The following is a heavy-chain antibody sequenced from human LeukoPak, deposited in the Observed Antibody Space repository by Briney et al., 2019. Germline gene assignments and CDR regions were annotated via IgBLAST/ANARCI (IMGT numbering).Heavy chain of an antibody. J-gene: IGHJ6*03. V-gene: IGHV3-30-3*01. CDR3: AREAARPEGYYYYYYYYMDV. CDR1: GFTFSSYA. CDR2: ISYDGSNK. D-gene: IGHD6-6*01. Sequence: GGSLRLSCAASGFTFSSYAMHWVRQAPGKGLEWVAVISYDGSNKYYADSVKGRFTISRDNSKNTLYLQMNSLRAEDTAVYYCAREAARPEGYYYYYYYYMDVWGKGTTVTVSS.